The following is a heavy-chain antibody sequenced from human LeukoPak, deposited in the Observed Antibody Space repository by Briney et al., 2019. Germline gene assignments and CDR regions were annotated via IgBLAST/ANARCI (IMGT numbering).Heavy chain of an antibody. CDR1: GFTFSSDS. D-gene: IGHD3-10*01. Sequence: GGSLRLSCAASGFTFSSDSMTWVRRARGKGLGWVSSISSSSNYIYYADSVKGRCTISRDNAKNSLYLQMSSLRAEDTAVYYGARVSHGSGSYLGYWGQGTLVTVSS. CDR3: ARVSHGSGSYLGY. V-gene: IGHV3-21*01. J-gene: IGHJ4*02. CDR2: ISSSSNYI.